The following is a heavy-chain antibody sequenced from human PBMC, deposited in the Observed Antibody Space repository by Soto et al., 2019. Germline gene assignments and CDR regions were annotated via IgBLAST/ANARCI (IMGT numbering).Heavy chain of an antibody. CDR2: IIPIFGTA. Sequence: SVKVSCKASGGTFSSYAISWVRQAPGQGLEWMGGIIPIFGTANYAQKFQGRVTITADESTSTAYMELSRLRSEDTAVYYCARYHNGGTPGPSYYFYGMDVWGQGTTVTVSS. J-gene: IGHJ6*02. V-gene: IGHV1-69*13. D-gene: IGHD2-15*01. CDR1: GGTFSSYA. CDR3: ARYHNGGTPGPSYYFYGMDV.